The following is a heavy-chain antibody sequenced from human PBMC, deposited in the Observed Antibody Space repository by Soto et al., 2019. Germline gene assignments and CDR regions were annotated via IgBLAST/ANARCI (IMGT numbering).Heavy chain of an antibody. CDR3: ATASYYDFWSGYHPSGYGMDV. CDR2: MNPNSGNT. Sequence: ASVKVSCKASGYTFTSYDINWVRQATGQGLEWMGWMNPNSGNTGYAQKFQGRVTMTRNTSISTAYMELSSLRSEDTAVYYCATASYYDFWSGYHPSGYGMDVWGQGTTVTVYS. J-gene: IGHJ6*02. V-gene: IGHV1-8*01. D-gene: IGHD3-3*01. CDR1: GYTFTSYD.